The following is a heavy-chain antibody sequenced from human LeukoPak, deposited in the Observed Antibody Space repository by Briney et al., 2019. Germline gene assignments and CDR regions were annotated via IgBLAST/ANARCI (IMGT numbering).Heavy chain of an antibody. CDR2: IYYTGST. Sequence: SQTLSLTCTVSGGSISSGSYYWSWIRQPPGKGLEWIGSIYYTGSTYYNPSLKSRVTISVDTSKNQFSLKLSSVTAADTAVYYCARLHYGGNYGYYYYYMDVWGKGTTVTISS. J-gene: IGHJ6*03. V-gene: IGHV4-39*01. CDR3: ARLHYGGNYGYYYYYMDV. D-gene: IGHD4-23*01. CDR1: GGSISSGSYY.